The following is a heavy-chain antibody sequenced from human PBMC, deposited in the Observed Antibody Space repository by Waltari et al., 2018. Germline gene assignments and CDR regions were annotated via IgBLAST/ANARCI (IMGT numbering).Heavy chain of an antibody. Sequence: EVQLVESGGGSVQPGGSLRLSGAASGFPFDQYAMHWVRQVPGKGLEWVLGISGNSGSVDYADSVKGRFTISRDNAKNSVHLQMYNLRTEDTGLYYCAKDNEQWPHAFDHWGQGTPVTVSS. J-gene: IGHJ4*02. CDR2: ISGNSGSV. CDR3: AKDNEQWPHAFDH. CDR1: GFPFDQYA. D-gene: IGHD6-19*01. V-gene: IGHV3-9*01.